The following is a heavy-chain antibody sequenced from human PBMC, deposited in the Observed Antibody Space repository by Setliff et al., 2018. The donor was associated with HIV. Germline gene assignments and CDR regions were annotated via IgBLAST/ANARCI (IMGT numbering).Heavy chain of an antibody. CDR1: GFTFRNYW. J-gene: IGHJ4*02. Sequence: PGGSLRLSCGASGFTFRNYWMTWVRQAPGRGLECVANIKEDGSEKYYVDSVRGRFTISRDNAKNSLYLQMNSLRAEDTAVYYCARDLRGSNFGVSEYWGQGTPVTVSS. CDR3: ARDLRGSNFGVSEY. D-gene: IGHD1-26*01. V-gene: IGHV3-7*01. CDR2: IKEDGSEK.